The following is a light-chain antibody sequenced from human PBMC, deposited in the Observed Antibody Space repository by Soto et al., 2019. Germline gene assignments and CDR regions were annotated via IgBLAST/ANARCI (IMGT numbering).Light chain of an antibody. J-gene: IGKJ3*01. CDR2: AAY. Sequence: DIQLTQSPSFLSASVGDRVTITCRASQGISSYLALYQQKPGKAPKLLIYAAYTLQRVVPSRFSSSGSGTEFTLTISSLQPEDFATDYCQRRNILFTFGPGTKVDIK. V-gene: IGKV1-9*01. CDR1: QGISSY. CDR3: QRRNILFT.